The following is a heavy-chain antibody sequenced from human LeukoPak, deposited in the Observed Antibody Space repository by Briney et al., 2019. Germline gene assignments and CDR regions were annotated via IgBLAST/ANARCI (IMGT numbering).Heavy chain of an antibody. CDR2: IKNDGGEE. D-gene: IGHD3-22*01. CDR3: ATYYYDSSGCKD. CDR1: GFTFSNYW. V-gene: IGHV3-7*05. J-gene: IGHJ4*02. Sequence: GGSLRLSCAASGFTFSNYWMTWVRQAPGKGLEWVANIKNDGGEEYYVDSAKGRFTISRDNAKNSLYLQMNSLRAEDTAVYYCATYYYDSSGCKDWGQGTLVTVSS.